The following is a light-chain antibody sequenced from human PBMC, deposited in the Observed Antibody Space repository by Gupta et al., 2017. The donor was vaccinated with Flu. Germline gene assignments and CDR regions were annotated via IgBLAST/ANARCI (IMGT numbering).Light chain of an antibody. CDR1: SSNLGNNY. CDR2: ENN. CDR3: GTWDTSLSAGV. Sequence: KVTISCSGSSSNLGNNYVSWYQQFPGTAPKLLIYENNKRPSGIPDRFSGSKSGTSATLGITGLQTGDEADYYCGTWDTSLSAGVFGGGTTLTVL. V-gene: IGLV1-51*01. J-gene: IGLJ3*02.